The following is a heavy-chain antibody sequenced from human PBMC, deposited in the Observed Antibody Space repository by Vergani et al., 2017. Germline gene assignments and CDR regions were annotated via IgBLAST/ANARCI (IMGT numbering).Heavy chain of an antibody. Sequence: QVQLVESGGGVVQPGRSLRLSCAASGFTFSSYAMHWVRQAPGKGLEWVAVISYDGRNKYYADSVKGRFTISRDNSKNTLYLQMNSLRAEDTAVYYCARGGDSSSWYGDYWGQGTLVTVSS. D-gene: IGHD6-13*01. V-gene: IGHV3-30*04. J-gene: IGHJ4*02. CDR1: GFTFSSYA. CDR2: ISYDGRNK. CDR3: ARGGDSSSWYGDY.